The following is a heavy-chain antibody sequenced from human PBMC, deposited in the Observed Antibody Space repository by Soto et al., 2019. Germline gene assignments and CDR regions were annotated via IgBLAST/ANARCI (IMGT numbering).Heavy chain of an antibody. Sequence: SSETLSLTCTVSGGSFSSGDYYWSWIRQPPGKGLEWIGYIYYTGSTYYHPSLKSRVTMSVDTSKNQFSLRLSSVTAADTAVYYCARVPAGGNSDYFDSWGQGTLVTV. V-gene: IGHV4-30-4*01. CDR1: GGSFSSGDYY. J-gene: IGHJ4*02. D-gene: IGHD2-21*02. CDR2: IYYTGST. CDR3: ARVPAGGNSDYFDS.